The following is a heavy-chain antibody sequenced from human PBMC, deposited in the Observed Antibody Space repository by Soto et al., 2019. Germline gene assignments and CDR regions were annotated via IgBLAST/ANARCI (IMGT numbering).Heavy chain of an antibody. Sequence: QVQLVESGGGVVQPGRSLRLSCAASGFSFSNYAMHWVRQAPGKGLEWVAVISYDGSIKYYADSVKGRFTISRDNSKNTLYLQMNSLRAEDTAVYYCAREYIYGYRVAITDLRAFDSWGQGTLVTVSS. CDR3: AREYIYGYRVAITDLRAFDS. V-gene: IGHV3-30-3*01. J-gene: IGHJ4*02. CDR1: GFSFSNYA. D-gene: IGHD5-18*01. CDR2: ISYDGSIK.